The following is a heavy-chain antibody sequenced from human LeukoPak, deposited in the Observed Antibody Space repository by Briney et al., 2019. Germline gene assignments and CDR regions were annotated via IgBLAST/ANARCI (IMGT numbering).Heavy chain of an antibody. Sequence: SETLSLTCTVSGGSISSYYWSWIRQPPGGGLEWIGYIYYSGSTNYNPSLKRRVTMSLDTSKSQFSLKLSSVTAADTAVYYCARFAGYFDYWGQGTLVTVSS. CDR3: ARFAGYFDY. CDR2: IYYSGST. CDR1: GGSISSYY. V-gene: IGHV4-59*12. J-gene: IGHJ4*02.